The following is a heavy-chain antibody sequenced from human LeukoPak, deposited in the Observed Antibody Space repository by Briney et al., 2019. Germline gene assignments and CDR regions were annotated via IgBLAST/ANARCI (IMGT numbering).Heavy chain of an antibody. CDR3: GRAYVVSGYDFGIDY. J-gene: IGHJ4*02. CDR1: GFTFNSYW. D-gene: IGHD5-12*01. V-gene: IGHV3-74*01. CDR2: ISTDGSST. Sequence: GGSLRLSCAASGFTFNSYWMHWVRQALGKGLVWVARISTDGSSTSYADSVKGRFTISRDNAKNTLYLQMNSLRAEDTAVYYCGRAYVVSGYDFGIDYWGQGTLVTVSS.